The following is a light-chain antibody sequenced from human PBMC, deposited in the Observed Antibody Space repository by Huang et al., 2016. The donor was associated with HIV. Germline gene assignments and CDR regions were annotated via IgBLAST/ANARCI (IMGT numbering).Light chain of an antibody. CDR2: GAS. J-gene: IGKJ1*01. CDR3: QQCGSHTWT. Sequence: EIVLTQSPGTLSLSPGNRATLSCRSSQFVANAYVAWYQHKPGQSPRLLLYGASMRASGIPDRFSGSGFGTDFTLTISSLEPDDFAVYFCQQCGSHTWTFGQGTKVEIK. CDR1: QFVANAY. V-gene: IGKV3-20*01.